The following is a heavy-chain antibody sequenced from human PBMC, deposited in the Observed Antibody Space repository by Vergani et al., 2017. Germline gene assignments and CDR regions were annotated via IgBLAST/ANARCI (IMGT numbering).Heavy chain of an antibody. V-gene: IGHV3-30-3*01. Sequence: QVQLVESGGGVVQPGRSLRLSCAASGFTFSSYAMHWVRQAPGKGLEWVAVISYDGSNKYYADSVNGRFTISRDNSKNTLYLHMNSLRAEDTAVYYCASAKIVVVVPAAKGIQHWGQGTLVTVSS. CDR3: ASAKIVVVVPAAKGIQH. D-gene: IGHD2-2*01. CDR1: GFTFSSYA. CDR2: ISYDGSNK. J-gene: IGHJ1*01.